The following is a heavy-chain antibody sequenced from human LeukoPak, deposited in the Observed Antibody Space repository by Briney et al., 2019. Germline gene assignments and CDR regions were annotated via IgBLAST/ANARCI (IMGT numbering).Heavy chain of an antibody. CDR2: MNPNSGNT. Sequence: GASVKVSCKASGYTFTSYDINWVRQATGQGLEWMGWMNPNSGNTGYAQKFQGRVTMTRDMSTSTVYMELSSLRSEDTAVYYCARDRSVGATTQTFDYWGQGTLVTVSS. CDR1: GYTFTSYD. D-gene: IGHD1-26*01. J-gene: IGHJ4*02. CDR3: ARDRSVGATTQTFDY. V-gene: IGHV1-8*01.